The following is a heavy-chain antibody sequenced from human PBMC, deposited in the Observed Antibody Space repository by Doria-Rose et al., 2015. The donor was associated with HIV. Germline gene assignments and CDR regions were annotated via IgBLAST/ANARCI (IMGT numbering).Heavy chain of an antibody. CDR2: IFSDDER. D-gene: IGHD6-13*01. CDR1: GVSLSSPGMG. J-gene: IGHJ4*02. Sequence: QESGPVLVKPTETLTLTCTVSGVSLSSPGMGVSWIRQPPGKALEWLANIFSDDERSYKPSLKSRLTISRGTSKSQVVLTMTDMDPVDTATYYCARIKSSRWYHKYYFDFWGQGTLVIVSA. V-gene: IGHV2-26*01. CDR3: ARIKSSRWYHKYYFDF.